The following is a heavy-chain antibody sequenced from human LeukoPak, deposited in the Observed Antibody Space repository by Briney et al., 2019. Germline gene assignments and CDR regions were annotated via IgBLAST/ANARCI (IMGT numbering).Heavy chain of an antibody. CDR3: ARGRYCSSTSCYFDY. V-gene: IGHV4-34*01. D-gene: IGHD2-2*01. CDR2: ITYSRRT. CDR1: GGFFRGFF. J-gene: IGHJ4*02. Sequence: SDPLSLTCAVYGGFFRGFFWSWIRQPPGKALEWIGEITYSRRTHYNPSLKSRVTISVDTSKNQFSLKLSSVTAADTAVYYCARGRYCSSTSCYFDYWGQGTLVTVSS.